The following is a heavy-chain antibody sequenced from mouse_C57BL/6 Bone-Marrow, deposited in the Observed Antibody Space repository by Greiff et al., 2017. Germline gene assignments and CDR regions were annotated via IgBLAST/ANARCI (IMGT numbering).Heavy chain of an antibody. CDR2: IYPGGGYT. J-gene: IGHJ2*01. Sequence: QVQLQQSGAELVRPGTSVKMSCKASGYTFTNYWIGWAKQRPGHGLEWIGDIYPGGGYTNYNEKFKGKATLTADTSSSTAYMQFSSLTSEDSAIYYCARSGYHVPFDYWGQGTTLTVSS. CDR3: ARSGYHVPFDY. D-gene: IGHD1-2*01. CDR1: GYTFTNYW. V-gene: IGHV1-63*01.